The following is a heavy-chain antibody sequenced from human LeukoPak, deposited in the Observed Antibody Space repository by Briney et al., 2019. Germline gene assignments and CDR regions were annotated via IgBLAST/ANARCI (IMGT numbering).Heavy chain of an antibody. J-gene: IGHJ5*02. D-gene: IGHD3-22*01. Sequence: GGSLRLSCAASGFIFNNYGLIWVRRAPGKGLEWVSAISNDGGGTNYADFVKGRFTISRDNSKNTLFLQMNSLRAGDTALYYCAKGSSGYFVDLWGQGTLVTVSS. CDR2: ISNDGGGT. V-gene: IGHV3-23*01. CDR1: GFIFNNYG. CDR3: AKGSSGYFVDL.